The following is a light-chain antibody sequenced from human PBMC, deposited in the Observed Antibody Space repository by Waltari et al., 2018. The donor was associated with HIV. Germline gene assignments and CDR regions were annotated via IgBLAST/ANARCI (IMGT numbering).Light chain of an antibody. V-gene: IGKV2-30*01. J-gene: IGKJ5*01. CDR1: RSVLYDDGNTY. CDR3: MQGASWLT. CDR2: KGS. Sequence: DIVMTQSPLSLSVTLGQPASISCRSSRSVLYDDGNTYLTWFHQRPGQPPRRLIYKGSRRDSGVPDRFSGSGSDTDFALKITRVEAEDVGVYYCMQGASWLTFGQGTRLEIK.